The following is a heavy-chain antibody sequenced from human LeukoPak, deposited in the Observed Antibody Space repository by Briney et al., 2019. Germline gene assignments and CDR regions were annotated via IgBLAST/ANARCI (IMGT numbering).Heavy chain of an antibody. CDR2: ISSSSSYI. J-gene: IGHJ3*02. CDR3: ARDPGGSYFLGTAFDI. Sequence: GGSLRLSCAASGFTFSSYSMSWVRQAPGKGLEWVSSISSSSSYIYYADSVKGRFTISRDNAKNSLYLQMNSLRAEDTAVYYCARDPGGSYFLGTAFDIWGQGTMVTVSS. D-gene: IGHD1-26*01. CDR1: GFTFSSYS. V-gene: IGHV3-21*01.